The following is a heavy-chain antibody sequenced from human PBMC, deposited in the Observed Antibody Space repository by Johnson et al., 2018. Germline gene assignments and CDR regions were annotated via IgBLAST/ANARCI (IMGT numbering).Heavy chain of an antibody. Sequence: VQLVQSGGGLVQPGGSLRLSCAASGFTFSSSSMNWVRQAPGKGLEWVSYISSSSSTIYYADSVKGRFTISRDNAKNSLYLQMNSLRAEDTAVYYCARIYCTNGVCYTPLDAFDIWGQGTMVTVSS. CDR2: ISSSSSTI. J-gene: IGHJ3*02. D-gene: IGHD2-8*01. CDR1: GFTFSSSS. V-gene: IGHV3-48*01. CDR3: ARIYCTNGVCYTPLDAFDI.